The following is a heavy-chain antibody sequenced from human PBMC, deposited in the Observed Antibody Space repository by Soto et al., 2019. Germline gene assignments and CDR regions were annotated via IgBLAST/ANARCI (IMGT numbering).Heavy chain of an antibody. CDR3: HSDFWSGFSPD. V-gene: IGHV3-73*01. CDR2: ITDKGSNYAT. Sequence: LRLSCAASGFTFSASAVHWVRQASGRGLEWIGRITDKGSNYATAYAASVKGRFTVSRDDSKNAAYLQMNSLKIEDTAIYYCHSDFWSGFSPDWGQGTTVTVSS. CDR1: GFTFSASA. J-gene: IGHJ6*02. D-gene: IGHD3-3*01.